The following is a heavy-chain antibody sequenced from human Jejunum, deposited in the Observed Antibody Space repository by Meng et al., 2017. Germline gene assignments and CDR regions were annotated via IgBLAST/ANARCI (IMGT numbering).Heavy chain of an antibody. Sequence: QLQQPGPGLVKPSQTLSLTRAISGDSVSTNSDGWNWIRQSPSRGLEWLGRTYYRSKWYIDYAVSVKSRITINPDTSKNQLSLQLNSVTPEDTAVYYCAGGGLVRSTRGYFDYWGQGTLVTVSS. CDR1: GDSVSTNSDG. J-gene: IGHJ4*02. D-gene: IGHD1-26*01. V-gene: IGHV6-1*01. CDR2: TYYRSKWYI. CDR3: AGGGLVRSTRGYFDY.